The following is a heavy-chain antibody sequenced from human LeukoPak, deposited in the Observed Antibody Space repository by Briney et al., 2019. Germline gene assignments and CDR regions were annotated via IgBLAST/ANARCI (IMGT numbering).Heavy chain of an antibody. CDR1: GGLITTSIHY. CDR2: IYYNGIT. J-gene: IGHJ6*03. CDR3: ARANSGNWPYYYYYYMDV. V-gene: IGHV4-39*07. D-gene: IGHD3-10*01. Sequence: SETLSLTCSVSGGLITTSIHYWAWIRQPPGKGLEWIASIYYNGITYYNPSLKSRVTISVDTSKNQFSLKLSSVTAADTAVYYCARANSGNWPYYYYYYMDVWGKGTTVTVSS.